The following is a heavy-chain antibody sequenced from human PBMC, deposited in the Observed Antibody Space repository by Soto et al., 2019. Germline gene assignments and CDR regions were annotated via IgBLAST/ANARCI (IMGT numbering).Heavy chain of an antibody. J-gene: IGHJ6*02. Sequence: EVQLVESGGGLVQPGGSLRLSCAASGFTFSSYSMNWVRQAPGKGLEWVSSISSRSSYIYYADSVKGRFTISRDNAKNSLYLQMNSLRAEDTAVYYCARNPKNNMDVWGQGTTVTVSS. CDR1: GFTFSSYS. CDR3: ARNPKNNMDV. V-gene: IGHV3-21*01. CDR2: ISSRSSYI.